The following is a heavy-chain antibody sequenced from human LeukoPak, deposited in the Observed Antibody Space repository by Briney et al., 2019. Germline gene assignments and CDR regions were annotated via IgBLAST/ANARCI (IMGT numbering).Heavy chain of an antibody. CDR1: GDSISSSSYY. CDR2: IYYRGST. V-gene: IGHV4-39*01. J-gene: IGHJ6*03. CDR3: ARCYYYYYYMDV. Sequence: SETLSLTCTVSGDSISSSSYYWGWIRQSPGKGLEWIGNIYYRGSTYYNPSLKSRVTISVDTSKNQFSLKLTSVTAADTAVYYCARCYYYYYYMDVWGKGTTVTISS.